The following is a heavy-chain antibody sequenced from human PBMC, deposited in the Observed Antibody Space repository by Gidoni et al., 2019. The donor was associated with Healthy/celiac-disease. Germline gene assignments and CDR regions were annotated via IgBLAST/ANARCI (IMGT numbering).Heavy chain of an antibody. CDR3: ARGGIAARPHWFDP. CDR1: GFSFSSYS. J-gene: IGHJ5*02. CDR2: ISSSSSYI. Sequence: EVQLVASGGGLVKPGGSLRLSCSASGFSFSSYSMNWVRQAPGKGLDVVSSISSSSSYIYYADSVKGRFTISRDNAKNSLYLQMNSLRAEDTAVYYCARGGIAARPHWFDPWGQGTLVTVSS. V-gene: IGHV3-21*01. D-gene: IGHD6-6*01.